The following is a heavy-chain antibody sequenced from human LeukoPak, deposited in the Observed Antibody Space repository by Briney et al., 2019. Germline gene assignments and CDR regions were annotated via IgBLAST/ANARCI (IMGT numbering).Heavy chain of an antibody. D-gene: IGHD1-14*01. J-gene: IGHJ6*03. CDR2: ISTYNGNT. CDR3: ARVGNPVFYYYMDV. V-gene: IGHV1-18*01. Sequence: ASVKVSCKASGYTFISYGITWVRQAPGQGLEWMGWISTYNGNTNYAQKLQGRVTMTTDTSTSTAYMELRSLRSDDTAVYYCARVGNPVFYYYMDVWGKGATVTVSS. CDR1: GYTFISYG.